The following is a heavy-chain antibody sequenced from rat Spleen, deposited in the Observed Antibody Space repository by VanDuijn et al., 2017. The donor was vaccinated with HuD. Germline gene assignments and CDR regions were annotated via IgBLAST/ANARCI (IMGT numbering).Heavy chain of an antibody. V-gene: IGHV5-22*01. J-gene: IGHJ2*01. Sequence: EVQLVESGGGLVQPGRSMKLSCAASGFTFSNYYMAWVRQAPTKGLEWVAAIVDDGSNTFYRDSVKGRFTISRDNAKSTLYLQMNSLRSEDTATYYCARHWNDDYFDYWGQGVMVTVSS. CDR3: ARHWNDDYFDY. CDR1: GFTFSNYY. CDR2: IVDDGSNT.